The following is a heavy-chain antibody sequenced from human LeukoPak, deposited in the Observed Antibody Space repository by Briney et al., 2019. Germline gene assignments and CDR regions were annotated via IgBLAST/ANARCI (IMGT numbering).Heavy chain of an antibody. CDR1: GGSFSGYY. V-gene: IGHV4-34*01. J-gene: IGHJ4*02. D-gene: IGHD4-23*01. CDR3: ARDRDYDGAGLFDY. Sequence: SETLSLTCAVYGGSFSGYYWSWIRQPPGKGLEWIGEINHSGSTNYNPSLKSRVTISLDTSKNQFSLKLSSVTAADTAVYYCARDRDYDGAGLFDYWGQGTLVSVSS. CDR2: INHSGST.